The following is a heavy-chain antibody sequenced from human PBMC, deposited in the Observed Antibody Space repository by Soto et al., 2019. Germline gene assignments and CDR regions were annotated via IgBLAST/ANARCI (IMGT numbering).Heavy chain of an antibody. CDR3: TRERVKQWLVRSEPRAYYYYGMDV. CDR2: IRSKAYGGTT. Sequence: GGSLRLSCTASGFNFGDYAMSWFRQAPGKGLEWVGFIRSKAYGGTTEYAASVKGRFTISRDDSKSIAYLQMNSLKTEDTAVYYCTRERVKQWLVRSEPRAYYYYGMDVWGQGTTVTVSS. CDR1: GFNFGDYA. V-gene: IGHV3-49*03. D-gene: IGHD6-19*01. J-gene: IGHJ6*02.